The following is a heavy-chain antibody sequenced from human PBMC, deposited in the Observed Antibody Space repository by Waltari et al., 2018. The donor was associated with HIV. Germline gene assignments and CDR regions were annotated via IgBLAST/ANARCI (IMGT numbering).Heavy chain of an antibody. D-gene: IGHD3-16*01. Sequence: EAQLWEFGGGSVQPGGSLRLSCVASAIPLIGFFIYWVRQAPGKGLEWVAMMSPSGDQTYYADSVRGRFAISRDNSKNTHYLQMNRLRVEDTAVYYCEVRSRVPVPATGGALWGQGTLVTVSS. V-gene: IGHV3-23*01. CDR3: EVRSRVPVPATGGAL. CDR1: AIPLIGFF. CDR2: MSPSGDQT. J-gene: IGHJ4*02.